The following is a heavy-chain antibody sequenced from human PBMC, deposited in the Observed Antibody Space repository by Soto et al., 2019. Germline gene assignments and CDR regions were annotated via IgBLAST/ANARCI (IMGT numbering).Heavy chain of an antibody. V-gene: IGHV3-30-3*01. D-gene: IGHD3-22*01. Sequence: GGSLRLSCAASGLTFSRYAMHWVRQAPGKGLEWVAVISYDGNNKYYANSVKGRFTVSRDNSKNTLYLQMTSLRAEGTAVYYCARHDYYVSNGSYSGMDAWGQGTAVTVSS. CDR2: ISYDGNNK. CDR3: ARHDYYVSNGSYSGMDA. J-gene: IGHJ6*02. CDR1: GLTFSRYA.